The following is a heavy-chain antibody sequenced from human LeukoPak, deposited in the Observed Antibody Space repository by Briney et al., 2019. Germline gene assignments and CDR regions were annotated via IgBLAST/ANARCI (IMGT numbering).Heavy chain of an antibody. V-gene: IGHV1-69*01. Sequence: SVKVSCKASGGTFSSYAISWVRQATGQGLEWMGGIIPIFGTANYAQKFQGRVTITADESTSTAYMELSSLRSEDTAVYYCARGRRYCSSTSCYIADYWGQGTLVTVSS. D-gene: IGHD2-2*02. CDR1: GGTFSSYA. J-gene: IGHJ4*02. CDR2: IIPIFGTA. CDR3: ARGRRYCSSTSCYIADY.